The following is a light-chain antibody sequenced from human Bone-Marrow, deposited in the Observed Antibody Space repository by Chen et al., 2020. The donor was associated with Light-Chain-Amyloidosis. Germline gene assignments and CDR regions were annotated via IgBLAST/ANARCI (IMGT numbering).Light chain of an antibody. CDR3: MQVLQTPYS. V-gene: IGKV2-28*01. CDR1: ASLLRIDGNHY. Sequence: DIVMTQSPLSLPVTPGEPASMSCRSIASLLRIDGNHYLDWYLQRPGQSPQLLIFYASNRASGVPDRFSGGVSGSHFTLRISRVEAEDVGVYYCMQVLQTPYSFGQGTRLDI. J-gene: IGKJ2*03. CDR2: YAS.